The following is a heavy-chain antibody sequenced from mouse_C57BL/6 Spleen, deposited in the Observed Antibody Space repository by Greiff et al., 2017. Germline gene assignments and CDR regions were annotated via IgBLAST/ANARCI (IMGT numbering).Heavy chain of an antibody. CDR1: GYAFTNYL. J-gene: IGHJ2*01. CDR2: INPGSGGT. Sequence: QVQLQQSGAELVRPGTSVKVSCKASGYAFTNYLIEWVKQRPGQGLEWIGVINPGSGGTNYNEKFKGKATLTADKSSSTAYMQLRSLTSEDSAVYFCARGRFYWGQGTTLTVSS. V-gene: IGHV1-54*01. CDR3: ARGRFY.